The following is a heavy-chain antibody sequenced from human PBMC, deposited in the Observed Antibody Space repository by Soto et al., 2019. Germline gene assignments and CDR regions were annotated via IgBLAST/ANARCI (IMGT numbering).Heavy chain of an antibody. CDR1: GFTFSSYW. V-gene: IGHV3-7*01. Sequence: GGSLRLSCAASGFTFSSYWMSWVRQAPGKGLEWVANIKQDGSEKYYVDSVKGRFTISRDNAKNSLYLQMNSLRAEDTAVYYCARENSDFWSGYYSGGYFDYWGQGTLVTVSS. CDR3: ARENSDFWSGYYSGGYFDY. D-gene: IGHD3-3*01. J-gene: IGHJ4*02. CDR2: IKQDGSEK.